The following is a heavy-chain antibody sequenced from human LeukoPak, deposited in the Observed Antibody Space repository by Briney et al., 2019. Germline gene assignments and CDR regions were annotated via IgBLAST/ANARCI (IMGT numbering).Heavy chain of an antibody. D-gene: IGHD6-19*01. V-gene: IGHV3-74*01. CDR1: GFTFSRYS. J-gene: IGHJ4*02. CDR3: ARGSGWTDY. Sequence: PGGSLRLSCAASGFTFSRYSMHWVRQAPGKGLVWVSHVNSDGSDTDYADSVKGRFTNSRDNAKNSVYLQINSLRAEDTAVYYCARGSGWTDYWGQGTLVTVSS. CDR2: VNSDGSDT.